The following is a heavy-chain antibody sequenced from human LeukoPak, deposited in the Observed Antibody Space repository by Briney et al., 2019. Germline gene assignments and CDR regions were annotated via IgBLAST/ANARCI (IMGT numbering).Heavy chain of an antibody. CDR2: IIPIFGTA. D-gene: IGHD3-3*01. CDR3: ARDGHDFWSGYYDYYYYYMDV. Sequence: SVKVSCKASGGTFSSYAISWVRQAPGQGLEWMGGIIPIFGTANYAQKFQGRVTITADESTSTAYMELSSLRSEDTAVYYCARDGHDFWSGYYDYYYYYMDVWGKGTTVTVSS. J-gene: IGHJ6*03. V-gene: IGHV1-69*13. CDR1: GGTFSSYA.